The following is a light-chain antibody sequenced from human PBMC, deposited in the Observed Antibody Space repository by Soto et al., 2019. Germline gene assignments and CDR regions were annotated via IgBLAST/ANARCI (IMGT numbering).Light chain of an antibody. CDR2: EDN. V-gene: IGLV6-57*01. Sequence: NFMLTQPHSVSASPGKTVTISCTRSSGSIGSSYVQWYQQRPGSSPTTVIFEDNQRPTGVPVRFSGSIDSSSNSASLVISGLRTEDEADYYCQSYDTSSPLVFGGGTKLTVL. CDR3: QSYDTSSPLV. J-gene: IGLJ3*02. CDR1: SGSIGSSY.